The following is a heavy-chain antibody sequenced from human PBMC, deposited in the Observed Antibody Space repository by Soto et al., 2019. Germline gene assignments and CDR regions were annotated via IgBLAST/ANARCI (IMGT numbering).Heavy chain of an antibody. CDR3: AKGVVVAATYSQH. Sequence: QVQLVESGGGVVQPGRSLRLSCAASGFTFSSYGMHWVRQAPGKGLEWVAVISYDGSNKYYADSVKGRFTISRDNSKNTVYLQINSLRAEDTAVYYCAKGVVVAATYSQHWGQGTMVTVSS. V-gene: IGHV3-30*18. D-gene: IGHD2-15*01. J-gene: IGHJ1*01. CDR2: ISYDGSNK. CDR1: GFTFSSYG.